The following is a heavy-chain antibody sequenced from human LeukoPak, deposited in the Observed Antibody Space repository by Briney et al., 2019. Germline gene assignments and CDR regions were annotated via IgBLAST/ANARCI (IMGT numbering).Heavy chain of an antibody. CDR2: IYYSGST. CDR3: ARANYGDLFFDY. J-gene: IGHJ4*02. Sequence: SETLSLTCTVSGGSISSYYLSWIRQPPGKGLEWIGYIYYSGSTNYNPSLKSRVTISVDTSKNQFSLKLSSVTAADTAVYYCARANYGDLFFDYWGQGTLVTVSS. D-gene: IGHD4-17*01. CDR1: GGSISSYY. V-gene: IGHV4-59*01.